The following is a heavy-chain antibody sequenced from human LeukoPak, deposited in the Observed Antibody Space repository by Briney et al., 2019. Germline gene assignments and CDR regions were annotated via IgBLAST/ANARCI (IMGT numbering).Heavy chain of an antibody. CDR1: GYTFTGYY. J-gene: IGHJ3*02. V-gene: IGHV1-2*02. CDR3: ATYCSSTSCYRVAFDI. CDR2: INPNSGGT. Sequence: GASVKVSCKASGYTFTGYYMHWVRQAPGQGLEWMGWINPNSGGTNYAQKFQGRVTMTRDTSISTAYMELSRLRSDDTAVYYCATYCSSTSCYRVAFDIWGQGTMVTVSS. D-gene: IGHD2-2*02.